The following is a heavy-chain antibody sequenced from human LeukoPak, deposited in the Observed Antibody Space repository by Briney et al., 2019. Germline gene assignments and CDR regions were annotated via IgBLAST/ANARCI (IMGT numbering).Heavy chain of an antibody. CDR1: GFTFNSYS. V-gene: IGHV3-48*04. CDR3: ARFTNSWSFDY. J-gene: IGHJ4*02. CDR2: ISSSSSTV. Sequence: GGSLRLSCSASGFTFNSYSMFWVRQAPGKGLEWISYISSSSSTVYYADSVKGRFTISRDNARNSLYLQMNSLRAEDTAVYYCARFTNSWSFDYWGQGTLVTVSS. D-gene: IGHD6-13*01.